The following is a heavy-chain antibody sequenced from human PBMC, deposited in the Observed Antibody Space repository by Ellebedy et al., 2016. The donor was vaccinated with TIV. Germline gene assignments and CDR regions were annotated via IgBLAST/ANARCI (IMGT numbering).Heavy chain of an antibody. D-gene: IGHD6-6*01. V-gene: IGHV3-11*05. Sequence: GGSLRLXXAASGFIFSDYYMTWIRQAPGKGLEWISYISSSSSFTSYADSVKGRFTISRDNAKNSVYLQMTSLRAEDTAVYYCGREKRGSYWGQGTLVTVSS. J-gene: IGHJ4*02. CDR1: GFIFSDYY. CDR2: ISSSSSFT. CDR3: GREKRGSY.